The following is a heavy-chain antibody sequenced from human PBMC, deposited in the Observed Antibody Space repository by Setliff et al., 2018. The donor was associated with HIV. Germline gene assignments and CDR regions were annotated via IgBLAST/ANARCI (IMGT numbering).Heavy chain of an antibody. D-gene: IGHD6-19*01. CDR2: IKSKIEGETR. J-gene: IGHJ4*02. CDR1: GFTFNNVW. V-gene: IGHV3-15*01. CDR3: ARARDIAVAGYFDY. Sequence: GGSLRLSCVAPGFTFNNVWMSWVRQVPGKGLQWVGRIKSKIEGETRDYAAAVKGRFTISRDDSANTVYLQMHSMKTEDTAVYYCARARDIAVAGYFDYWGQGTLVTVSS.